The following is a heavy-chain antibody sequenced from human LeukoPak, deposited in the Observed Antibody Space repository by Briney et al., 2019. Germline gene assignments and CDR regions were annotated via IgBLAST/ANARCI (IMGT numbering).Heavy chain of an antibody. V-gene: IGHV3-21*01. CDR2: ITSSSSNT. CDR1: GFTFSTYT. D-gene: IGHD4-17*01. CDR3: ARDGDYVFDY. Sequence: GGSLRLSCAASGFTFSTYTMNWVRQAPGKGLEWGSSITSSSSNTFYADSVKGRFTLSRDNAKNSLYLQMSSLRAEDTAVYYCARDGDYVFDYWGQGTLVTVSS. J-gene: IGHJ4*02.